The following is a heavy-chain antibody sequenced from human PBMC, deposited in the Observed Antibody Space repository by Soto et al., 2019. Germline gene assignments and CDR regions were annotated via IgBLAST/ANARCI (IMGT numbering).Heavy chain of an antibody. J-gene: IGHJ4*02. V-gene: IGHV4-39*01. D-gene: IGHD5-12*01. Sequence: PSETLSLTCTVSGGSIKVGGYYWGWIRQPPGKGLEWVATIYYSGTTYYNPSLKSRLTISLDTSRNQFSLELTSVTAADTAVYYCARLAYSHYSTWGQGTLVALSS. CDR3: ARLAYSHYST. CDR1: GGSIKVGGYY. CDR2: IYYSGTT.